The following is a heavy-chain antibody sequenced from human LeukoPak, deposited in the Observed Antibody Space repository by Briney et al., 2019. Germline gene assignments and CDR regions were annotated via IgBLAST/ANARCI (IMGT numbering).Heavy chain of an antibody. CDR2: IYYSGST. CDR3: ARSYGSGNYFDY. D-gene: IGHD3-10*01. J-gene: IGHJ4*02. CDR1: GGSISSYY. Sequence: SETLSLTCTVSGGSISSYYWSWIRQPPGKGLEWIGYIYYSGSTNYNPSLKSRVTISVDTSKNQFSLKLSSVTAADTAVYYCARSYGSGNYFDYWGQGTLVTVSS. V-gene: IGHV4-59*01.